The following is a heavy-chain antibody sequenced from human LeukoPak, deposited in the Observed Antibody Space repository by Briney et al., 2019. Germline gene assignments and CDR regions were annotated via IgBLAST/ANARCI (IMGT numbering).Heavy chain of an antibody. CDR2: INHSGST. CDR1: GGSFSGYY. J-gene: IGHJ4*02. D-gene: IGHD6-19*01. V-gene: IGHV4-34*01. Sequence: PSETLSLTCAVYGGSFSGYYWSWIRQPPGKGLEWIGEINHSGSTNYNPSLKSRVTISVDTSKNQFSLKLSSVTAEDTAVYYCARVSSLAVAGFFDYWGQGILVTVSS. CDR3: ARVSSLAVAGFFDY.